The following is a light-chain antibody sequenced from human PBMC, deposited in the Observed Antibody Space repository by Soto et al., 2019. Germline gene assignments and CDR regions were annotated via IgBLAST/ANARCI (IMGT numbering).Light chain of an antibody. Sequence: DLQMTQSPSSLSASVGDRVTITCRASQRINSNLNWYQQKPGKAPSLLIYATSGLQSGVPSRFSGSGSGTDFTLTISSLHPEDFATYFCQQTYGTPTFGQGTKVEIK. V-gene: IGKV1-39*01. CDR2: ATS. CDR1: QRINSN. J-gene: IGKJ1*01. CDR3: QQTYGTPT.